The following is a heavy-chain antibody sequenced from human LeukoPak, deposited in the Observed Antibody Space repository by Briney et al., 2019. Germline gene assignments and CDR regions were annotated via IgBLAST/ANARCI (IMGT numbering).Heavy chain of an antibody. V-gene: IGHV3-21*01. J-gene: IGHJ4*02. Sequence: PGGSLRLSCAASGFTSSSYSMNWVRQAPGKGLEWVSSISSSSSYIYYADSAKGRFTISRDNAKNSLYPQMNSLRAEDTAVYYCARGNYYGSGSYYPSGYWGQGTLVTVSS. CDR2: ISSSSSYI. CDR3: ARGNYYGSGSYYPSGY. CDR1: GFTSSSYS. D-gene: IGHD3-10*01.